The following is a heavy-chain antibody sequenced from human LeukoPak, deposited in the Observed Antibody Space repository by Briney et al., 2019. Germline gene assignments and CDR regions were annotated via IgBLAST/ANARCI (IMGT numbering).Heavy chain of an antibody. CDR3: ARQRDRYYFDY. Sequence: PGGSLRLSCAASGFTVNSNYMSWVRQAPGKGLEWVSVFYSGVSTYYADSVKGRFTISRGNSKNTLYLQMNSLRAEDTAVYYCARQRDRYYFDYWGQGTLVTVSS. J-gene: IGHJ4*02. V-gene: IGHV3-66*04. CDR2: FYSGVST. CDR1: GFTVNSNY. D-gene: IGHD1-14*01.